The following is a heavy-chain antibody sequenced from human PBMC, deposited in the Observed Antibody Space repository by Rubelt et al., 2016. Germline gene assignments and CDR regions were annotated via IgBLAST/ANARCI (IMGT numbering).Heavy chain of an antibody. J-gene: IGHJ4*02. CDR2: IYTSGST. Sequence: GPGLVRDRVSEGLTCTVSGGSISSYYWSWIRQPAGKGLEWIGRIYTSGSTNYNPSLKSRVTMSVDTSKNQFSLKPSSVTAADTAVYYCARTSSGWYGHFDYWGQGTLVTVSS. CDR1: GGSISSYY. V-gene: IGHV4-4*07. D-gene: IGHD6-19*01. CDR3: ARTSSGWYGHFDY.